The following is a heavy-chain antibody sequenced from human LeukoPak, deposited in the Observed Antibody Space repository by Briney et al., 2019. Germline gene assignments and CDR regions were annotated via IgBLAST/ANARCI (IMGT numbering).Heavy chain of an antibody. CDR3: ARAFPDRITMVRGLYYFDY. J-gene: IGHJ4*02. Sequence: SETLSLTCTVSGGSISSSSYYWGWIRQPPGKGLEWIGSIYYSGSTYYNPSLKSRVTISVDTSKNQFSLKLSSVTAADTAVYYCARAFPDRITMVRGLYYFDYWGQGTLVTVSS. CDR2: IYYSGST. CDR1: GGSISSSSYY. V-gene: IGHV4-39*07. D-gene: IGHD3-10*01.